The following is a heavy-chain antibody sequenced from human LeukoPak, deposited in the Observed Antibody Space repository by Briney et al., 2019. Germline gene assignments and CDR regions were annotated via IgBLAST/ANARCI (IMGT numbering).Heavy chain of an antibody. D-gene: IGHD3-10*01. J-gene: IGHJ4*02. CDR2: ISGSGGST. CDR1: GFTFSSYA. CDR3: AKDPSAAMVRGVPYFDY. V-gene: IGHV3-23*01. Sequence: GGSLRLSCAASGFTFSSYAMSWVRQAPGKGLEWVSAISGSGGSTYYADSVKGRFTISRDNFKNTLYLQMNSLRAEDTAVYYCAKDPSAAMVRGVPYFDYWGQGTLVTVSS.